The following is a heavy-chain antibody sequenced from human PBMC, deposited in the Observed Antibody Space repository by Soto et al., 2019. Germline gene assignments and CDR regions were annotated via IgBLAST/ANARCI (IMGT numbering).Heavy chain of an antibody. J-gene: IGHJ4*02. CDR1: GVSISGHF. CDR3: ARISGGPIC. Sequence: QVHLLQSGPGLVKPSETLSLTCTVSGVSISGHFWNWFRQPAGKRLEWIGRVHNNGATNYNPSLRSRVTMSVDTSNSQLSLKLSSVTAADTAVYYCARISGGPICWGQGTLVTVSS. CDR2: VHNNGAT. V-gene: IGHV4-4*07.